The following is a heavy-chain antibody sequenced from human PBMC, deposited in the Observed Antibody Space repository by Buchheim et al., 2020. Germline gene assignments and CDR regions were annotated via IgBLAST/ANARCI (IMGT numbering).Heavy chain of an antibody. CDR3: ASSRVDHYSSSSEYYYYYGMDV. Sequence: QVQLQESGPGLVKPSQTLSLTCTVSGGSISSGGYYWSWIRQHPGKGLEWIGYIYYSGSTYYNPSLQSRVTISVDTSKNQFSLKLSSVTAADTAVYYCASSRVDHYSSSSEYYYYYGMDVWGQGTT. CDR2: IYYSGST. CDR1: GGSISSGGYY. J-gene: IGHJ6*02. D-gene: IGHD6-6*01. V-gene: IGHV4-31*03.